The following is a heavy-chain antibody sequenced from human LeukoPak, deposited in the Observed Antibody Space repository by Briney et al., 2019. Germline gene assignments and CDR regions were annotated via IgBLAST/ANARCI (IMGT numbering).Heavy chain of an antibody. V-gene: IGHV4-59*01. CDR1: GGPISSYY. CDR3: ARGVPEYYDFWSGYFYYFDY. CDR2: IYYSGST. Sequence: SETLSLTCTVSGGPISSYYWSWIRQPPGKGLEWIGYIYYSGSTNYNPSPKSRVTISVDTSKNQFSLKLTSVTAADTAVYYCARGVPEYYDFWSGYFYYFDYWGQGTLVTVSS. D-gene: IGHD3-3*01. J-gene: IGHJ4*02.